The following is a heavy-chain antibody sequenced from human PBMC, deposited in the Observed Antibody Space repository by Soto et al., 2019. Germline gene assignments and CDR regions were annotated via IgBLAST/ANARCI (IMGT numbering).Heavy chain of an antibody. Sequence: PGGSLRLSCAASGFTFSSHSMNWVRQAPGKGLEWVSYISSSSSYTNYADSVKGRFTISRDNAKNSLYLQMNSLRAEDTAVYYCARGLYGDYVYFDYWGQGTQVTVSS. CDR2: ISSSSSYT. V-gene: IGHV3-21*05. J-gene: IGHJ4*02. CDR1: GFTFSSHS. D-gene: IGHD4-17*01. CDR3: ARGLYGDYVYFDY.